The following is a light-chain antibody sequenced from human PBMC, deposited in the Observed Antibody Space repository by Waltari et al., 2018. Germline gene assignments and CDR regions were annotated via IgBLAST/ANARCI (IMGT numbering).Light chain of an antibody. CDR3: CSYAGRNIWV. Sequence: QSALTQPLSVSGSHGQSITIPCTGTSSDVGFSHLVSWYQQHPDKAPKLMVYEVIERPSGVSTRFSGSKSGNTASLTISGLQAEDEADYYCCSYAGRNIWVFGGGTKVTVL. J-gene: IGLJ3*02. V-gene: IGLV2-23*02. CDR1: SSDVGFSHL. CDR2: EVI.